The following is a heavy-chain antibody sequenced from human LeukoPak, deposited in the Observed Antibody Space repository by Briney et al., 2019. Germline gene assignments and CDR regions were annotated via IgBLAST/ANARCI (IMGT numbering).Heavy chain of an antibody. CDR3: ARDPPTRQYTSSFSLDY. J-gene: IGHJ4*02. CDR1: GFTFSSYA. D-gene: IGHD6-13*01. CDR2: IWYDGSSK. V-gene: IGHV3-33*01. Sequence: PGGSLRLSCAASGFTFSSYAMHWVRQAPGKGLQWVAVIWYDGSSKYYADSVKGRFTISRDNSKNTLYLQMNSPRAEDTAVYYCARDPPTRQYTSSFSLDYWGQGTLVTVSS.